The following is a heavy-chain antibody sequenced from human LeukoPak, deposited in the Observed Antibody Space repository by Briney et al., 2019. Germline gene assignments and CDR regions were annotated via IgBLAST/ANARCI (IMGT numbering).Heavy chain of an antibody. D-gene: IGHD6-19*01. Sequence: GGSLRLSCAASGFTFDDHAMHWVRQAPGKGLEWVSGVSWNSHSIEYADSVKGRFTISRDNAKNTLQLQMNSLRADDTAVYYCAKDSHASGRVGLFDSWGQGTLVIVSS. CDR2: VSWNSHSI. CDR3: AKDSHASGRVGLFDS. J-gene: IGHJ4*02. CDR1: GFTFDDHA. V-gene: IGHV3-9*01.